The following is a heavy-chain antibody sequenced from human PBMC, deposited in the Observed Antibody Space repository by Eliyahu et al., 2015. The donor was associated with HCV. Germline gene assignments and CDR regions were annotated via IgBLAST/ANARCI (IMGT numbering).Heavy chain of an antibody. Sequence: EVQLVESGGGLVQPGRSLRLSCTSSXFTFGDYAMXWFRQAPGKGLEWXGFIRSKAYGGTTEYAASVKGRFTISRDDSKSIAYLQMNSLKTEDTAVYYCTRDYYDSSGYYSDYSMDVWGQGTTVTVSS. CDR1: XFTFGDYA. V-gene: IGHV3-49*03. D-gene: IGHD3-22*01. CDR2: IRSKAYGGTT. J-gene: IGHJ6*02. CDR3: TRDYYDSSGYYSDYSMDV.